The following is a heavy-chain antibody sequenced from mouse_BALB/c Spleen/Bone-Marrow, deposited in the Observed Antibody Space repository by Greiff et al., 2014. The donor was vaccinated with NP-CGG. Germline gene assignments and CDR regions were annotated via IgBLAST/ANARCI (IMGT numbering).Heavy chain of an antibody. J-gene: IGHJ3*01. D-gene: IGHD2-3*01. CDR3: TRGWLLSWFAY. V-gene: IGHV1S29*02. CDR1: GYAFSDYN. Sequence: VQLKESGPELVKPGASVKISCKASGYAFSDYNMHWVKQSHGKSLEWIGNIYPYNGGTGYNQKFKRKATLTVDNSSSTAYMELRSLASEDSAVYHCTRGWLLSWFAYWGQGTLDTVSA. CDR2: IYPYNGGT.